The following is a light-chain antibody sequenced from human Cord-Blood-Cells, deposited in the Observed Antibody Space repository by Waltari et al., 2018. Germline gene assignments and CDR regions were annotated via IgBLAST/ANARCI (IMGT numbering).Light chain of an antibody. Sequence: AIRITQSPSSLSASTGDRVTITCRASQGISSYLAWYQQKPGKAPKLLIYAASTLQSGVPSRFSGSGSGTDFTLTISCLQSEDFAVYYCQQRSNWPPITFGQGTRLEIK. CDR2: AAS. CDR1: QGISSY. J-gene: IGKJ5*01. CDR3: QQRSNWPPIT. V-gene: IGKV1-8*01.